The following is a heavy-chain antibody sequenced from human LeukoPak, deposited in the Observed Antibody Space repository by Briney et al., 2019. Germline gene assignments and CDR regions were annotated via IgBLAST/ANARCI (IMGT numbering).Heavy chain of an antibody. J-gene: IGHJ4*02. CDR1: GFTVSSNY. D-gene: IGHD4-23*01. V-gene: IGHV3-53*01. CDR3: AREAYGGTYYFDY. CDR2: IYSGGST. Sequence: GGSLRLSCAASGFTVSSNYMSWVRQAPGKGLEWVSVIYSGGSTYYADSVKGRFTISRDNSKNTLYLQMNSLRAEDTAVYYCAREAYGGTYYFDYWGQGTLVTVSS.